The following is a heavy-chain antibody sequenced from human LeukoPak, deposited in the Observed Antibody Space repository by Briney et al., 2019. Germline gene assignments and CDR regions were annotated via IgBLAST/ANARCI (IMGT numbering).Heavy chain of an antibody. V-gene: IGHV3-74*01. CDR2: INPDGSTI. Sequence: GGSLRLSCAASGFTFSNYWVHWVRQAPGKGLVWVSRINPDGSTISYADSVKGRFTISRDNAKNTLYLQMNSLGAEDTAVYYCATAGNYRFDYWGQGTLVTVSS. CDR3: ATAGNYRFDY. CDR1: GFTFSNYW. D-gene: IGHD1-7*01. J-gene: IGHJ4*02.